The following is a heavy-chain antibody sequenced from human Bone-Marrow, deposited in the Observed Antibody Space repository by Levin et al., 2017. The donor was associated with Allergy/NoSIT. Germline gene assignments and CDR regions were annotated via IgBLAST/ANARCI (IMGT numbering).Heavy chain of an antibody. V-gene: IGHV3-23*01. CDR2: ISGSGGST. J-gene: IGHJ6*02. CDR1: GYTFTKYA. D-gene: IGHD4-17*01. CDR3: AKDLVFALGSGDYDRSYYYYGMDV. Sequence: GESLKISCAASGYTFTKYAINWVRQAPGKGLEWVAGISGSGGSTYYADSVEGRFTISRDTSRNTVYLQMNSPRVEDPAIYYCAKDLVFALGSGDYDRSYYYYGMDVWGQGTTVTVSS.